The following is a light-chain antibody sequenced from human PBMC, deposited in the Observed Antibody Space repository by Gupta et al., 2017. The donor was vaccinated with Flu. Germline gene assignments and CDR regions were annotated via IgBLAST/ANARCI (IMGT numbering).Light chain of an antibody. J-gene: IGLJ2*01. CDR2: EVS. CDR3: SSYTSSSTLV. CDR1: SSDVGGYNY. Sequence: LTQPASLSASPAQPSPISCTVTSSDVGGYNYVSWYQQHPGKAPKLMIYEVSNRPSGVSHRFSGSKSGNTASLTISGLQAEDEADYYCSSYTSSSTLVFGGGTNLTVL. V-gene: IGLV2-14*01.